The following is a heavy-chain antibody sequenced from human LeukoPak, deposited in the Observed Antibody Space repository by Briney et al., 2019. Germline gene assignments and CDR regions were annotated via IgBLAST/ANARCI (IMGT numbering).Heavy chain of an antibody. CDR2: IYSDGST. CDR1: GFIVSNNH. CDR3: ARDLLGRPYYYGMDV. J-gene: IGHJ6*02. V-gene: IGHV3-53*01. D-gene: IGHD1-26*01. Sequence: GGSLRLSCAASGFIVSNNHMSWVRQAPGKGLEWVSVIYSDGSTYFADSVKGRFTISRDNSKNTLYLQMNSLRAEDTAVYYCARDLLGRPYYYGMDVWGQGTTVTVSS.